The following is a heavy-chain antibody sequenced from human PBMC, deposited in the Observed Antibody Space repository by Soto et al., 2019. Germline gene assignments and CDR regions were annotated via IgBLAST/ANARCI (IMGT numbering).Heavy chain of an antibody. D-gene: IGHD4-17*01. CDR1: SGSISFYY. CDR2: IYYSRST. V-gene: IGHV4-59*01. J-gene: IGHJ4*02. Sequence: SDTLSLTCTVSSGSISFYYWSWIRQPPGKGLEWIGYIYYSRSTNYNPSLKSRVTISVDTSKNQFSLKLSSVTAADTAVYYCARGNDYGDYYFDYWGQGTLVTVSS. CDR3: ARGNDYGDYYFDY.